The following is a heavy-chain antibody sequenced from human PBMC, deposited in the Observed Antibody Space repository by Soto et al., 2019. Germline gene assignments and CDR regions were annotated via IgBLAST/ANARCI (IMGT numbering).Heavy chain of an antibody. V-gene: IGHV4-39*01. CDR1: GGSISSSSYY. CDR2: IYYSGST. D-gene: IGHD6-13*01. CDR3: ARAKWGITASAGNWFDP. Sequence: PSETLSLTCTASGGSISSSSYYWGWIRQPPGKGLEWIGSIYYSGSTYYNPSLKSRVTISVDTSKNQFSLKLSSVTAADTAVYYCARAKWGITASAGNWFDPWGQGTLVTVSS. J-gene: IGHJ5*02.